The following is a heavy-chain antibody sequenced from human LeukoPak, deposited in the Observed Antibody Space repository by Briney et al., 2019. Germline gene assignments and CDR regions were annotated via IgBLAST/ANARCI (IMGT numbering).Heavy chain of an antibody. CDR1: GFTLSNYG. D-gene: IGHD5-24*01. CDR3: AGGEYGYNWWSPAVGFDY. Sequence: GGSLRLSCAVSGFTLSNYGMHWVRQAPGKGLEWVAFIRYDGSNKYYADSVKGRFTISRDNSKNTLYLQMNSLRAEDTAVYYCAGGEYGYNWWSPAVGFDYWGQGTLVTVSS. J-gene: IGHJ4*02. CDR2: IRYDGSNK. V-gene: IGHV3-30*02.